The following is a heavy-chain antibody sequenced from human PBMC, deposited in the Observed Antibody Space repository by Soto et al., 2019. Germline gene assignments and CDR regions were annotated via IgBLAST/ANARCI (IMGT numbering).Heavy chain of an antibody. V-gene: IGHV1-69*13. CDR2: IIPIFGTA. D-gene: IGHD3-10*01. CDR1: GGTFSSYA. CDR3: ARGGSGFYYGMDV. J-gene: IGHJ6*02. Sequence: SVKVSCKASGGTFSSYAISWVRQDPGQGLEWMGGIIPIFGTANYAQKFQGRVTITADESTSTAYMELSSLRSEDTAVYYCARGGSGFYYGMDVWGQGTTVTVSS.